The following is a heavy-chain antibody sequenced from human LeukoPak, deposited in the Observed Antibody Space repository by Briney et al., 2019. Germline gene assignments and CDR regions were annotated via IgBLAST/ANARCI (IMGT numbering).Heavy chain of an antibody. V-gene: IGHV4-39*01. D-gene: IGHD3-3*01. CDR2: IYYSGST. Sequence: PSETLSLTCTVSGGSISSSSYYWGWIRQPPGKGLEWIGSIYYSGSTYYNPSLKSRVTISVDTSKNQFSLKLSSVTAADTAVYYCARQGYYDFWSGYYTGIGEYWGQGTLVTVSS. J-gene: IGHJ4*02. CDR1: GGSISSSSYY. CDR3: ARQGYYDFWSGYYTGIGEY.